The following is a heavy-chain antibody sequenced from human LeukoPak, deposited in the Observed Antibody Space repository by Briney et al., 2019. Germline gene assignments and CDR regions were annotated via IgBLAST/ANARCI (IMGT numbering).Heavy chain of an antibody. J-gene: IGHJ4*02. V-gene: IGHV4-59*12. CDR2: IYYIGGT. CDR1: GGSISSYY. CDR3: ARDNSSWRVDY. D-gene: IGHD6-13*01. Sequence: SESLSLTCTVSGGSISSYYWSWIRQPPGKGLEWIGDIYYIGGTTYNPSLKSRVTMSVDTSKNQFSLKLSSVTAADPAVYYCARDNSSWRVDYWGQGTLVTVSS.